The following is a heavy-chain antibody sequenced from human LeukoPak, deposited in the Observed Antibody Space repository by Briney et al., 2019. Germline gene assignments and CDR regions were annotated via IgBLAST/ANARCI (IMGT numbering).Heavy chain of an antibody. CDR1: VTSISDTSYY. CDR3: GRHGRLRSPSYGMDV. CDR2: VSYSGST. Sequence: SETLSLTCTVSVTSISDTSYYWGWIRQPPGKGLEWVGSVSYSGSTSYNPSLKSRVTISVDTSKNQFYLKLSSVTAADTAVYYCGRHGRLRSPSYGMDVWGQGTTVTVSS. D-gene: IGHD4-17*01. V-gene: IGHV4-39*01. J-gene: IGHJ6*02.